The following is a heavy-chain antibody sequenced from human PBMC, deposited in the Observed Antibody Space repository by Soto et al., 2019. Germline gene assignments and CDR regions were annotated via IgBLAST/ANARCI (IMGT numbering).Heavy chain of an antibody. J-gene: IGHJ4*02. CDR1: GYTFTGYY. V-gene: IGHV1-2*04. CDR3: ATDQEATSPVFDY. CDR2: INPKSGGT. Sequence: QVQLVQSGAEVKKPGASVKVSCKASGYTFTGYYMHWVRQAPGQGLEWMGWINPKSGGTNYAQKFQNWITNTRDTSISTTYMELSRLRSADTAVYYCATDQEATSPVFDYWGQGTMVTFPS.